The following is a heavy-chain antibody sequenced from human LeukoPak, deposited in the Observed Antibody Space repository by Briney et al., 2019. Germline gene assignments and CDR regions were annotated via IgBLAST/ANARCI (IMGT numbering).Heavy chain of an antibody. CDR1: GGTFSSYA. D-gene: IGHD6-6*01. CDR2: ISAYNGNT. J-gene: IGHJ6*03. V-gene: IGHV1-18*01. CDR3: ARENSFPSSSSSYYYHYMDV. Sequence: ASVKVSCKASGGTFSSYAISWVRQAPGQGLEWMGWISAYNGNTNYAQKLQGRVTMTTDTSTSTAYMELRSLRSDDTAVYYCARENSFPSSSSSYYYHYMDVWGKGTTVTVSS.